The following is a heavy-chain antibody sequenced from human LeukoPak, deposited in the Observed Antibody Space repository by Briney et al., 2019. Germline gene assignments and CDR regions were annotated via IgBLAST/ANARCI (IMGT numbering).Heavy chain of an antibody. J-gene: IGHJ5*02. CDR1: GYTFTSYD. Sequence: GASVKVSCKASGYTFTSYDINWVRQATGQGLEWMGWMNPNSGNTGYAQKFQGRVTMTRNTSISTAYMELSRLRSDDTAVYYCARDYDFWKGPQRFDPWGQGTLVTVSS. D-gene: IGHD3-3*01. V-gene: IGHV1-8*01. CDR3: ARDYDFWKGPQRFDP. CDR2: MNPNSGNT.